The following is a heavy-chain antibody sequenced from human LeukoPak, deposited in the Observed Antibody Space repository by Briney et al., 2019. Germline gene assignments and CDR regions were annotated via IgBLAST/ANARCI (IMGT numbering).Heavy chain of an antibody. J-gene: IGHJ4*02. V-gene: IGHV3-48*04. CDR2: ISNAGSVI. D-gene: IGHD2-2*01. CDR1: GATFSSHT. Sequence: GGSLRLSCAASGATFSSHTMNWVRQAPGKGLEWISYISNAGSVIYYAYSVKGRFTISRDNAKNSVYLQMNSLRAEDTALYYCARNLPAADYWGQGTLVTVSS. CDR3: ARNLPAADY.